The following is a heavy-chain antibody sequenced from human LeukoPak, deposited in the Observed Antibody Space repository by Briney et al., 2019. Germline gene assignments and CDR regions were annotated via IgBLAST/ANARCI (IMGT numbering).Heavy chain of an antibody. V-gene: IGHV1-18*04. D-gene: IGHD2-2*01. J-gene: IGHJ3*02. CDR2: ISAYNGNT. CDR3: ARDPRIVVVPAATEGLDAFDI. Sequence: ASVKVSCKASGYTFTSYGISWVRQAPGQGLEWMGWISAYNGNTNYAQKLQGRVTMTSDTSTSTAYMALRSLRSDDTAVYYRARDPRIVVVPAATEGLDAFDIWGQGTMVTVSS. CDR1: GYTFTSYG.